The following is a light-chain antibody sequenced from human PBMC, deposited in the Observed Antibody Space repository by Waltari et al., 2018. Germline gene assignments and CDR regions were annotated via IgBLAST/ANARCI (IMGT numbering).Light chain of an antibody. CDR3: QQSYRAPWT. V-gene: IGKV1-39*01. J-gene: IGKJ1*01. CDR1: QSINIF. Sequence: DIQMTQSPSSLSASVGDRVTVTCRASQSINIFLNWYQQRPGKAPKLLIFGASTLQTGVPFRVSASGSGTDFTLTISSLQPEDVATYYCQQSYRAPWTFGQGTTVEI. CDR2: GAS.